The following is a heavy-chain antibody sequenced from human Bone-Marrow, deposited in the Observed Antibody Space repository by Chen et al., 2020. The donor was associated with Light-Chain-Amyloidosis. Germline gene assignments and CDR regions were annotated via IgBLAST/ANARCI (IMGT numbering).Heavy chain of an antibody. J-gene: IGHJ4*02. CDR2: IIPIFGTA. CDR3: ASSRSKQFDY. CDR1: GGTFSSYA. V-gene: IGHV1-69*01. Sequence: KVSCKASGGTFSSYAISWVRQAPGQGLEWMGGIIPIFGTANYAQKFQGRVTITADESTXXXXMEXXXXRSEDTAVYYCASSRSKQFDYWGQGTLVTVSS.